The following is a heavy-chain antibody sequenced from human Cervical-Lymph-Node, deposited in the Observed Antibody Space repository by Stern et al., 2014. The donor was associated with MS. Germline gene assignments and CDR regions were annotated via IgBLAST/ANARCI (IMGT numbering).Heavy chain of an antibody. CDR1: GFSLSTSGMC. CDR3: ARSPVDEFDH. D-gene: IGHD2-21*01. CDR2: IDWGDDK. V-gene: IGHV2-70*01. J-gene: IGHJ4*02. Sequence: QVTLKESGPALVNPTQTLTLTCTFSGFSLSTSGMCVSWIRQPPGKALEWLALIDWGDDKYYSTSLKARLTISKDSSKNQVVLTMTNLDPEDTATYFCARSPVDEFDHWGQGILVTVSS.